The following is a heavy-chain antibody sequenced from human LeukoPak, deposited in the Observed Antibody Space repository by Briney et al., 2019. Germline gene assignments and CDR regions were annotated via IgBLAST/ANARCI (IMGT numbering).Heavy chain of an antibody. J-gene: IGHJ5*02. CDR1: GYTFTSYD. CDR2: MNPNSGNT. V-gene: IGHV1-8*01. Sequence: GASVKVSCKASGYTFTSYDINWVRQDTGQGLEWMGWMNPNSGNTGYAQKFQGRVTMTRNTSISTAYMELSSLRSEDTAVYYCARGRDGYNSYWFDPWGQGTLVTVSS. CDR3: ARGRDGYNSYWFDP. D-gene: IGHD5-24*01.